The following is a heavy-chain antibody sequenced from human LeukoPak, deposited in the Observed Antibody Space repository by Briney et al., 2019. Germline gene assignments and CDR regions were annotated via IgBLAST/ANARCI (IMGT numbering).Heavy chain of an antibody. J-gene: IGHJ6*02. CDR2: ISSSSSYI. V-gene: IGHV3-21*01. Sequence: GGSLRLSCAASGFTFSSYSMNWVRQAPGKGLEWVSSISSSSSYIYYADSVKGRFTISRDNAKNSLYLQMNSLRAEDTAVYYCARGGYHYYGMDVWGQGTTVTVSS. CDR3: ARGGYHYYGMDV. CDR1: GFTFSSYS.